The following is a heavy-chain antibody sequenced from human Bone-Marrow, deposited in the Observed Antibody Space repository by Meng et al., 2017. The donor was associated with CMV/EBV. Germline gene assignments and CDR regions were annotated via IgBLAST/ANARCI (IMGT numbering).Heavy chain of an antibody. D-gene: IGHD2/OR15-2a*01. CDR1: GVSIRNYY. CDR3: ARGLSVLDY. V-gene: IGHV4-4*07. Sequence: LHCTGSGVSIRNYYWIWIRQSAGKGLEWIGRNYTTESTNYNPSLRSRVTMSVDTSKNQFSLRLSSVTAADTAVYYCARGLSVLDYLGQGTLVTVSS. J-gene: IGHJ4*02. CDR2: NYTTEST.